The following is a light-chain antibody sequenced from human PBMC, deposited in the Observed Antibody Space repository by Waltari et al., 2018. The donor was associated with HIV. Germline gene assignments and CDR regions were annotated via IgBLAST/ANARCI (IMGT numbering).Light chain of an antibody. V-gene: IGLV1-47*01. J-gene: IGLJ3*02. CDR3: VSYDSRLDERL. Sequence: QSVLTQPPSVSGTPGQTVTIPCSGSTSNIETEALYWYQQLPGTAPKLIIYRNYKRPSGVSDRFSCSNSGASASLVISGLRSEDEAHYYCVSYDSRLDERLFGGGTKLTVL. CDR1: TSNIETEA. CDR2: RNY.